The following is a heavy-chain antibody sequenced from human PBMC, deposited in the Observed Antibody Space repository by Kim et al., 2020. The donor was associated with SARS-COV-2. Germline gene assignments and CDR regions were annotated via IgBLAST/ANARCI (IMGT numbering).Heavy chain of an antibody. CDR3: ARNDVMVRGVTRYWYFDL. CDR2: INPNSGGT. D-gene: IGHD3-10*01. Sequence: ASVKVSCKASGYTFTGYYMHWVRQAPGQGLEWMGWINPNSGGTNYAQKFQGRVTMTRDTSISTAYMELSRLRSDDTAVYYCARNDVMVRGVTRYWYFDLWGRGTLVTVSS. CDR1: GYTFTGYY. V-gene: IGHV1-2*02. J-gene: IGHJ2*01.